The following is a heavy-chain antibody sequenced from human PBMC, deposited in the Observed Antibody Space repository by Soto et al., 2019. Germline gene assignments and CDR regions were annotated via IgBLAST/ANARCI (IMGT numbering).Heavy chain of an antibody. CDR1: GYSIRSGYF. CDR2: MYHSGIT. D-gene: IGHD6-6*01. V-gene: IGHV4-38-2*01. Sequence: SETLSLTCAVSGYSIRSGYFWGWIRQPPGKGLEWIGSMYHSGITYYDLSLKSRVTISVDTSKNQLSLKLSSATAADTAVYYCARSMYSTSAQLYYGMDVWGQGTTVTVSS. J-gene: IGHJ6*02. CDR3: ARSMYSTSAQLYYGMDV.